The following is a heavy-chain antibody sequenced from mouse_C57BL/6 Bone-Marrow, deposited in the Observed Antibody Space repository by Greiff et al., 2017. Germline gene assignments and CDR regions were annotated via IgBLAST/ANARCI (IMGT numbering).Heavy chain of an antibody. CDR3: ARKDYGSSWDY. V-gene: IGHV1-59*01. J-gene: IGHJ2*01. CDR1: GYTFTSSW. CDR2: IDPSDSYT. D-gene: IGHD1-1*01. Sequence: VQLQQPGAELVRPGTSVKLSCKASGYTFTSSWMHWVKQRPGQGLEWIGVIDPSDSYTNYNQKFKGKATLTVDTSSSTAYMQLSSLTSEDSAVYYWARKDYGSSWDYWGQGTTLTVSS.